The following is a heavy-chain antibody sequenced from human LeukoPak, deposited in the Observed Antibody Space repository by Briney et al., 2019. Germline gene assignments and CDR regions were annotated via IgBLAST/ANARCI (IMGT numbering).Heavy chain of an antibody. Sequence: SETLSLNCAVDGGSFSGYYWSWIRQPQGKGLEWIGEINHSGSTNYNPSLKSRVTISVDTSKNQFSLKLRSVTAADTAVYYCARKEGGQLVNTRRWFDPWGQGTLVTVSS. CDR3: ARKEGGQLVNTRRWFDP. CDR1: GGSFSGYY. J-gene: IGHJ5*02. CDR2: INHSGST. D-gene: IGHD6-13*01. V-gene: IGHV4-34*01.